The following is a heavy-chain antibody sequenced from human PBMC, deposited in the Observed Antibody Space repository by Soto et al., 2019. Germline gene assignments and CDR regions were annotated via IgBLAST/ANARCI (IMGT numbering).Heavy chain of an antibody. V-gene: IGHV3-13*01. CDR1: GFTFSGFD. CDR2: IGTAGDT. D-gene: IGHD6-13*01. J-gene: IGHJ4*02. CDR3: AKSQEIGTHFFDS. Sequence: SLRLSCEASGFTFSGFDMHWVRQPTGKGLEWVSSIGTAGDTYYAVSVKGRFTISRDNAKNSLSLQMNSLRAGDMAVYFCAKSQEIGTHFFDSWGQGTMVTV.